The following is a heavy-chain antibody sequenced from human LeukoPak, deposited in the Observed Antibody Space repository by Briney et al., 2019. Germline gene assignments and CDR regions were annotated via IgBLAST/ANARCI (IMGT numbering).Heavy chain of an antibody. V-gene: IGHV5-51*03. Sequence: PGESLKISCKGSGYSFTNYWIGWVRQMPGKGLEWMGIIYPGDSDTRYSPSFQGQVTISADKSISTAYLQWSSLKASDTAIYYCARCYGLGSLIFDSWGQGTLVTVSS. CDR2: IYPGDSDT. D-gene: IGHD3-10*01. CDR3: ARCYGLGSLIFDS. J-gene: IGHJ4*02. CDR1: GYSFTNYW.